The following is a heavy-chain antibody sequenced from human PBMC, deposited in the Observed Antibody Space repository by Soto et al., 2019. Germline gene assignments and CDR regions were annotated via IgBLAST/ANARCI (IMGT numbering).Heavy chain of an antibody. Sequence: EVQLVESGGGLVQSGGSLRLSCAASGFTFSSYWMHWVRQAPGKGLVWVSRIKGDGISTNCADSVKGRFTISRDNAKDTVFLQMNGLSADDTAVYYCARGAMGNYYNDYWGQGTLVTVSS. CDR1: GFTFSSYW. J-gene: IGHJ4*02. D-gene: IGHD3-10*01. CDR2: IKGDGIST. CDR3: ARGAMGNYYNDY. V-gene: IGHV3-74*01.